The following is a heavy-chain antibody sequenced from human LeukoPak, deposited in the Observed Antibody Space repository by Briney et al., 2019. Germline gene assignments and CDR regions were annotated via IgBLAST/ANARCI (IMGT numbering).Heavy chain of an antibody. CDR2: ISYDGRNK. CDR1: GFTFSSYG. J-gene: IGHJ4*02. D-gene: IGHD3-10*01. Sequence: SGGSLRLSCAASGFTFSSYGMHWVRQAPGKGLEWVAVISYDGRNKYHADSVKGRFTISRDNSKSTLYLQMNSLRADDTAVYYCAKHLWRDLMYSGEGYYFGSWGQGTLVTVSS. V-gene: IGHV3-30*18. CDR3: AKHLWRDLMYSGEGYYFGS.